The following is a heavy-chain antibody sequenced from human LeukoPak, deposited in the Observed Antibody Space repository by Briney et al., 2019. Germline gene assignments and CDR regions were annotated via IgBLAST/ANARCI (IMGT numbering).Heavy chain of an antibody. CDR3: ARLHTVTTTPIDP. CDR2: FYHGGST. V-gene: IGHV4-38-2*02. CDR1: GYSISTGYY. D-gene: IGHD4-17*01. J-gene: IGHJ5*02. Sequence: SETLSLTCTVSGYSISTGYYWDWIRQPPGKGLEWIGTFYHGGSTYYNPSLKSRVTISVDTSKNQFSLKLTSVTAADTAVYYCARLHTVTTTPIDPWGQGTLVTVSS.